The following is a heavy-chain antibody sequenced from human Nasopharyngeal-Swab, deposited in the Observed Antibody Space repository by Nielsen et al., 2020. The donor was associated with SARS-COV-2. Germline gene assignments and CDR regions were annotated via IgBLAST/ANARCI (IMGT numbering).Heavy chain of an antibody. CDR2: IWYDGSNK. J-gene: IGHJ4*02. Sequence: GSLKISCAASGFTFSSYGMHWVRQAPGKGLEWVAVIWYDGSNKYYADSVKGRFTISRDNSKNTLYLQMNSLRAEDTAVYYCARDIGVGATPQDYWGQGTLVTVSS. CDR1: GFTFSSYG. CDR3: ARDIGVGATPQDY. V-gene: IGHV3-33*01. D-gene: IGHD1-26*01.